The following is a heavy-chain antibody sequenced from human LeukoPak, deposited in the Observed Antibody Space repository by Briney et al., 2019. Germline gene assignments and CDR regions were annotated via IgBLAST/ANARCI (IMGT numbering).Heavy chain of an antibody. CDR3: ATVRYYYGMDV. J-gene: IGHJ6*02. CDR2: FDPEDGET. Sequence: ASVNVSCKVSGYTLTELSMHWVRQAPGKGLEWMGGFDPEDGETIYAQKFQGRVTMTGDTSTDTAYMELSSLRSEDTAVYYCATVRYYYGMDVWGQGTTVTVSS. CDR1: GYTLTELS. V-gene: IGHV1-24*01.